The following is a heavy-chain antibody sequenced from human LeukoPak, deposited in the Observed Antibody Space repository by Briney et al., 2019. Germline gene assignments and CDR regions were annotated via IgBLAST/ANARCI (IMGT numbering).Heavy chain of an antibody. D-gene: IGHD2-15*01. CDR3: ARSHCTGGSCYSSHYYYYGMDV. J-gene: IGHJ6*02. Sequence: PGGSLRLSCAASGFTFSTYSMNWVRQAPGKGLEWVSSIRRGSSDIYYADALKGRFTISRDNAKNSLYLHMNSLRAEDTAVYYCARSHCTGGSCYSSHYYYYGMDVWGQGTTVTVS. V-gene: IGHV3-21*01. CDR1: GFTFSTYS. CDR2: IRRGSSDI.